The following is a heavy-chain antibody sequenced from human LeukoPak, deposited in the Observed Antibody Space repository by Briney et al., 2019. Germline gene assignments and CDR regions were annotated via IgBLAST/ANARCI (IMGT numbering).Heavy chain of an antibody. V-gene: IGHV3-23*01. Sequence: PGGSLRLSCAASGFTFSTYAMTWVRQAPGKGLEWVSLISRGGDVTYYADSVKDRFTISRDSSKNTLYLQMHSLRAEDTAVYYCAARPGEVAVPYDYWGQGTLVTVSS. CDR1: GFTFSTYA. CDR2: ISRGGDVT. D-gene: IGHD2-15*01. CDR3: AARPGEVAVPYDY. J-gene: IGHJ4*02.